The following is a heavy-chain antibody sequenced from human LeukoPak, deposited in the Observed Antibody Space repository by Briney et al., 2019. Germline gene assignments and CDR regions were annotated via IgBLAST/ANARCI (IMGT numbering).Heavy chain of an antibody. J-gene: IGHJ4*02. CDR3: ARGGTTVTHSHPFDY. CDR1: GGSISSGGYY. V-gene: IGHV4-30-2*01. D-gene: IGHD4-17*01. CDR2: IYHSGST. Sequence: SETLSLTCTVSGGSISSGGYYWSWIRQPPGKGLEWIGYIYHSGSTYYNPSLKSRVTISVDRSKNQFSLKLSSVTAADTAVYYCARGGTTVTHSHPFDYWGQGTLVTVSS.